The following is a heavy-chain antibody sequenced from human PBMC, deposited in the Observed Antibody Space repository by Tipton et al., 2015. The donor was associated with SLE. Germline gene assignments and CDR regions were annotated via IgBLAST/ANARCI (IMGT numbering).Heavy chain of an antibody. CDR3: AKGHGDQPFDY. V-gene: IGHV3-30*18. J-gene: IGHJ4*02. CDR2: ISYDGSNK. CDR1: GFTFSSYG. D-gene: IGHD4-17*01. Sequence: SLRLSCAASGFTFSSYGMHWVRQAPGKGLEWVAVISYDGSNKYYADSVKGRFTISRDNSKNTLFLQMNSLRAEDTAVYYCAKGHGDQPFDYWGQGTLVTVSS.